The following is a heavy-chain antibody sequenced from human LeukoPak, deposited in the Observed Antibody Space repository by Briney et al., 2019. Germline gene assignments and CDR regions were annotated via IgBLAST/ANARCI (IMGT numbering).Heavy chain of an antibody. J-gene: IGHJ4*02. V-gene: IGHV3-48*01. CDR2: IISSSNTI. D-gene: IGHD2-2*01. Sequence: GGSLRLSCAASGFTFSTYSMNWVRQAPGKGLERVSYIISSSNTIYYADSVKGRFTVSRDNAKNSLYLQMNSPRVEDTAVYYCAPGYCSSSSCTHYFDYWSQGTLVTVSS. CDR1: GFTFSTYS. CDR3: APGYCSSSSCTHYFDY.